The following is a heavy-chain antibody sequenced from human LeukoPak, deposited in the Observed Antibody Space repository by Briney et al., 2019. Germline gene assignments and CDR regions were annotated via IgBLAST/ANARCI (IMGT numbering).Heavy chain of an antibody. CDR1: GFTFSNYD. Sequence: GGSLRLSCAASGFTFSNYDMHWVRQATGKGLEWVSGIGIAGDTHYPGSVKGRFTISRENAKNSLYLQMNSLRAGDTAVYYCAKDRVQAFSYYDSSGYPEYFQHWGQGTLVTVSS. CDR2: IGIAGDT. CDR3: AKDRVQAFSYYDSSGYPEYFQH. D-gene: IGHD3-22*01. V-gene: IGHV3-13*01. J-gene: IGHJ1*01.